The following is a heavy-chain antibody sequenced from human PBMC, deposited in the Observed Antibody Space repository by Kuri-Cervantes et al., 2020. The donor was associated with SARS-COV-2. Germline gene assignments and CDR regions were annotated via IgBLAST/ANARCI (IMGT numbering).Heavy chain of an antibody. V-gene: IGHV1-2*02. CDR3: ARAAGYSSSFAFDI. Sequence: ASVKVSCKASGYTFTGYYMHWVRQAPGQGLEWMGWINPNSGGTNYAQKLQGRVTMTRDTSISTAYMELSRLRSDDTAVYYCARAAGYSSSFAFDIWGQGTMVTVSS. J-gene: IGHJ3*02. CDR1: GYTFTGYY. D-gene: IGHD6-6*01. CDR2: INPNSGGT.